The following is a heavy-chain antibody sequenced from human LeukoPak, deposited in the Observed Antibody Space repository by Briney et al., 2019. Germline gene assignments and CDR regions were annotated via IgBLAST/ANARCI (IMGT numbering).Heavy chain of an antibody. D-gene: IGHD7-27*01. J-gene: IGHJ4*02. V-gene: IGHV4-31*03. Sequence: SETLSLTCTVSGGSISSGGYYWSWIRQHPGKGLEWIGYIYYSGSTYYNPSLKSRVTISVDTSKNQSSLKLSSVTAADTAVYYCASLGTTDKDYWGQGTLVTVSS. CDR1: GGSISSGGYY. CDR2: IYYSGST. CDR3: ASLGTTDKDY.